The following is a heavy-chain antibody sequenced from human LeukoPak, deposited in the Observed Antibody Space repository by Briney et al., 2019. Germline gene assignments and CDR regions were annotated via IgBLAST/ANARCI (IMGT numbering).Heavy chain of an antibody. CDR1: GFTFSSYS. CDR2: ISSSSSYI. CDR3: ARDSFITGTSSF. V-gene: IGHV3-21*01. D-gene: IGHD1-7*01. J-gene: IGHJ4*02. Sequence: GGSLRLSCAASGFTFSSYSMNWVRQAPGKGLEWVSSISSSSSYIYYADPVKGRFTISRDNAKNSLYLQMNSLRAEDTAVYYCARDSFITGTSSFWGQGTLFTVSS.